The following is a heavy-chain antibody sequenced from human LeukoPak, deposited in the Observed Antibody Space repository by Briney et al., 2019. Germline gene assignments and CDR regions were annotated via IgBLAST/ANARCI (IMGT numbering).Heavy chain of an antibody. J-gene: IGHJ4*02. CDR3: ARGPSYYYDSSGTRGFDY. CDR1: GYTFTSYD. Sequence: ASVKVSCKASGYTFTSYDINCVRQATGQGLEWMGWMNPNSGNTGYAQKFQGRVTMTRNTSISTAYMELSRLRSEETAVYYCARGPSYYYDSSGTRGFDYWGQGTLVTVSS. D-gene: IGHD3-22*01. V-gene: IGHV1-8*01. CDR2: MNPNSGNT.